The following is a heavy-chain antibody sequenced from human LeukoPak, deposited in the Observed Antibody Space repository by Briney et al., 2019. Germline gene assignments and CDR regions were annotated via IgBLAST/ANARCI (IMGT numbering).Heavy chain of an antibody. CDR3: ARVGGLAAAGEFDS. CDR2: IAPSGGGT. CDR1: GFTFSSYG. D-gene: IGHD6-13*01. J-gene: IGHJ4*02. V-gene: IGHV3-23*01. Sequence: PGGSLRLSCAASGFTFSSYGMSWARQAPGKGLEWVAGIAPSGGGTEYADSVKGRFTISRDNAKNSLYLQMDSLRAEDTAVYYCARVGGLAAAGEFDSWGQGNLVTVSS.